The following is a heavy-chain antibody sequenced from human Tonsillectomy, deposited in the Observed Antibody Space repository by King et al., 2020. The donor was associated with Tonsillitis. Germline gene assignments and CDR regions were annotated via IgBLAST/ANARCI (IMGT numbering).Heavy chain of an antibody. D-gene: IGHD2/OR15-2a*01. CDR3: AKGGGVVGTTYLDY. V-gene: IGHV3-23*04. CDR2: ISGSATNT. CDR1: GFTYSSYA. J-gene: IGHJ4*02. Sequence: VQLVESGGGFVQPGGSLRLSCAASGFTYSSYAMSWVRQAQGKGLEWVSGISGSATNTYYADSVKGRFTISRDNSKNALYLQMNSLRAEDTAVYYCAKGGGVVGTTYLDYWGQGILVTVSS.